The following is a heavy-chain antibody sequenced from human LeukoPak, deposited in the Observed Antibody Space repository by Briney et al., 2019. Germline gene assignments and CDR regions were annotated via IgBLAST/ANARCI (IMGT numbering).Heavy chain of an antibody. J-gene: IGHJ5*02. CDR2: INSDGSRT. D-gene: IGHD2-8*02. CDR3: ARVLTGSWDWFDP. Sequence: GGSLRLSRAASGFTFSNAWMSWVRQAPGKGLVWVSRINSDGSRTNYADSVKGRFTISRDNAKNTLYLQMSSLRAEDTAVYYCARVLTGSWDWFDPWGQGTLVTVSS. CDR1: GFTFSNAW. V-gene: IGHV3-74*01.